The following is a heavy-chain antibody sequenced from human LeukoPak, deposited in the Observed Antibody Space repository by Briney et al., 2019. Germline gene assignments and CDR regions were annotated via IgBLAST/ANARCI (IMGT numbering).Heavy chain of an antibody. D-gene: IGHD2-15*01. CDR1: GFTSSDYY. V-gene: IGHV3-11*01. CDR2: ISSSGSTI. Sequence: GGSLRLSCAASGFTSSDYYMSWIRQAPGKGLEWVSYISSSGSTIYYADPVKGRFTISRDNAKNSLYLQMNSLRAEDTAVYYCARDLRSHYGMDVWGQGTTVTVSS. J-gene: IGHJ6*02. CDR3: ARDLRSHYGMDV.